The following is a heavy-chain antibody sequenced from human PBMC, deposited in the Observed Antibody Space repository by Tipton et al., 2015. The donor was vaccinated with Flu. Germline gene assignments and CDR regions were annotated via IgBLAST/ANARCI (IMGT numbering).Heavy chain of an antibody. CDR2: IYYSGST. J-gene: IGHJ6*02. D-gene: IGHD2-15*01. Sequence: TLSLTCTVSGGSISSYYWSWIRQPPRKGLEWIGYIYYSGSTNYNPSLKSRVTISVDTSKNQFSLKLSSVTAADTAVYYCARGIGQDLYYHYGMDVWGQGTTVTVSS. V-gene: IGHV4-59*01. CDR1: GGSISSYY. CDR3: ARGIGQDLYYHYGMDV.